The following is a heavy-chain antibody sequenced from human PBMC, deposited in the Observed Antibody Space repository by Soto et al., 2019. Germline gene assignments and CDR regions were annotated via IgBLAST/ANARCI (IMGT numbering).Heavy chain of an antibody. CDR3: ARLSQYDILTGYYNAGPYYFDY. V-gene: IGHV1-18*01. J-gene: IGHJ4*02. CDR2: ISAYDGDT. CDR1: GYIFTTYG. D-gene: IGHD3-9*01. Sequence: QVPLVQSGTEVKKPGASVKVSCKASGYIFTTYGISWVRQAPGQGLEWMGRISAYDGDTNYAQKLQGRVTMTTDTSASTAYMELRSLRSDDTAVYYCARLSQYDILTGYYNAGPYYFDYWGQGTLVTVSS.